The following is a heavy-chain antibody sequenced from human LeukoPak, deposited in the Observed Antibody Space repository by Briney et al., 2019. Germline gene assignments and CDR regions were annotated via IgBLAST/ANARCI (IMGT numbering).Heavy chain of an antibody. V-gene: IGHV1-8*01. D-gene: IGHD4-17*01. Sequence: GASVKVSCKAFGYTFTIYDINWVRQAAGQGLEWMGWMNPDSGNTDFAQKFQGRVTMTRNTSISTAYMELSSLTSEDTAVYYCAVHLPGDYLDPWGQGTLVTVSS. J-gene: IGHJ5*02. CDR1: GYTFTIYD. CDR3: AVHLPGDYLDP. CDR2: MNPDSGNT.